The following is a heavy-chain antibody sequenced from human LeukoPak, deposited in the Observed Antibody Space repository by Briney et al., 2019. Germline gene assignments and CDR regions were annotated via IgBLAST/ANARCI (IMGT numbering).Heavy chain of an antibody. Sequence: PSETLSLTCTVSGGSISSSSYYWGWIRQPPGKGLEWVGSIYYSGSTYYDPSLKSRVTISVDTSKNQFSLKLSSVTAADTAVYYCARGGNWSGYYYYMDVWGKGTTVTVSS. J-gene: IGHJ6*03. CDR3: ARGGNWSGYYYYMDV. CDR2: IYYSGST. CDR1: GGSISSSSYY. V-gene: IGHV4-39*07. D-gene: IGHD3-3*01.